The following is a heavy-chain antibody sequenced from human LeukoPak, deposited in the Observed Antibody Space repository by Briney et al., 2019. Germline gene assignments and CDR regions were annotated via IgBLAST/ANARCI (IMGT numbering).Heavy chain of an antibody. CDR3: ARDRSYAFAI. V-gene: IGHV3-53*01. J-gene: IGHJ3*02. CDR1: GFTVSSTY. D-gene: IGHD6-13*01. Sequence: GVSLRLSCAASGFTVSSTYMSWVRQAPGKGLEWVSVIYTGGSTYYADSLKGRFTISRDNSKNTLYLQMNSLRAEDSALYYCARDRSYAFAIWGQGTMVTVSS. CDR2: IYTGGST.